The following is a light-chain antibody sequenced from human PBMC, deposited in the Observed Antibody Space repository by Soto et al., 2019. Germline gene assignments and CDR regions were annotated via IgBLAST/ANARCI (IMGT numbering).Light chain of an antibody. Sequence: IVMTQSPDSLAVSLGERATINCKSSQNRLSSSTNKHYLACYQQKPGKAPKLLIYWASSREPGVPERFSGSGSATDFTLTISNLQAEDVAVYYCQQYFRPPRYTFGQGTKLEIK. CDR1: QNRLSSSTNKHY. CDR3: QQYFRPPRYT. J-gene: IGKJ2*01. V-gene: IGKV4-1*01. CDR2: WAS.